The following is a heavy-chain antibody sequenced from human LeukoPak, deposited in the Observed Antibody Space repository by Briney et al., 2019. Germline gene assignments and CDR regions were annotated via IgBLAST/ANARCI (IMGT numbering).Heavy chain of an antibody. V-gene: IGHV3-49*04. J-gene: IGHJ4*02. CDR1: GFTFGDYA. Sequence: GGSLRLSCTASGFTFGDYAMSWVRQAPGKGLEWVGFIKSKAYGGTTEYAASVKGRFTISRDDSKSIAYLQMNSLKTEGTALYYCTRDSDFESWGQGTLVTVSS. CDR2: IKSKAYGGTT. D-gene: IGHD1-26*01. CDR3: TRDSDFES.